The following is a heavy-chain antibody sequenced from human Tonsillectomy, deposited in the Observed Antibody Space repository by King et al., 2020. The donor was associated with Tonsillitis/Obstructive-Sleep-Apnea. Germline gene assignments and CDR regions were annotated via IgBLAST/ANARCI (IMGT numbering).Heavy chain of an antibody. D-gene: IGHD1-7*01. CDR1: GGSINNYY. Sequence: VQLQESGPGLVKPSETLSLTCTVSGGSINNYYWSWIRQPPGKGLEWIGSIYYSGSANYNPSLKSRVTISVDTSKNQFSLRLNSVTAADTAVSYCARGWEAGTTSWDNWFDTWGQGALVTVSS. V-gene: IGHV4-59*01. J-gene: IGHJ5*02. CDR2: IYYSGSA. CDR3: ARGWEAGTTSWDNWFDT.